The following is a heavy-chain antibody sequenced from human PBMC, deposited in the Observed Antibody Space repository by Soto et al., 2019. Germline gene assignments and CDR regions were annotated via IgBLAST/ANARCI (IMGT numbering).Heavy chain of an antibody. V-gene: IGHV4-31*03. Sequence: LSLTCTVSGGSISSGGYYWSWIRQHPGKGLEWIGYIYYSGSTYYNPSLKSRVTISVDTSKNQFSLKLSSVTAADTAVYYCARVSRGLRFLEWPQGIDYWGQGTLVTVSS. CDR1: GGSISSGGYY. D-gene: IGHD3-3*01. J-gene: IGHJ4*02. CDR3: ARVSRGLRFLEWPQGIDY. CDR2: IYYSGST.